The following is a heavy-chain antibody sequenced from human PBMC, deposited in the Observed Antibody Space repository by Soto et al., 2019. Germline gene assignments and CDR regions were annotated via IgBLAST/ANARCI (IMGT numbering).Heavy chain of an antibody. J-gene: IGHJ4*02. D-gene: IGHD1-26*01. Sequence: QVQLVESGGGVVQPGRSLRLSCAASGFTFSSYGMHWVRQAPGKGLEWVAVIWYDGSNKHYADPVKGRFTISRDNSKNTLSLQMNSLRDEDTAIYYCARDIDWYSNSSGFDNWGQGTLVTVSS. CDR2: IWYDGSNK. V-gene: IGHV3-33*01. CDR1: GFTFSSYG. CDR3: ARDIDWYSNSSGFDN.